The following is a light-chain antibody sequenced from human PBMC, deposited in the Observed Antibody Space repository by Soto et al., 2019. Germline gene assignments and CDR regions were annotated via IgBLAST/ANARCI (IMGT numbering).Light chain of an antibody. Sequence: EIVLTQSPATLSSFPCDRVTLSCRASQYINTRLAWYQHRPGQAPRLLIYQTSIRAAGIPARFSGSGSGTEFTLTISSLQSEDFALYYCQHYDNWPPWTFGQGTKVDIK. CDR3: QHYDNWPPWT. V-gene: IGKV3D-15*01. J-gene: IGKJ1*01. CDR1: QYINTR. CDR2: QTS.